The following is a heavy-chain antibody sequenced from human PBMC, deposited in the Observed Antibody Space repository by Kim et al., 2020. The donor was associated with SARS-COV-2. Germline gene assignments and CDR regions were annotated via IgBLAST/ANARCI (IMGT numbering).Heavy chain of an antibody. CDR3: ARDAGYSSGWYAEDFDY. D-gene: IGHD6-19*01. CDR1: GFTFSSYW. Sequence: GGSLRLSCAASGFTFSSYWMSWVRQAPGKGLEWVANIKQDGSEKYYVDSVKGRFTISRDNAKNSLYLQMNSLRAEDTAVYYCARDAGYSSGWYAEDFDYWGQGTLVTVSS. J-gene: IGHJ4*02. V-gene: IGHV3-7*03. CDR2: IKQDGSEK.